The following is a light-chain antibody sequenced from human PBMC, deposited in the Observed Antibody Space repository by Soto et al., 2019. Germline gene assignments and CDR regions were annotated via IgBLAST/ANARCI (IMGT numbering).Light chain of an antibody. V-gene: IGLV1-44*01. CDR2: SNN. CDR1: SSNIGSNT. J-gene: IGLJ1*01. CDR3: AAWDDSLNGLYV. Sequence: QAVVTQPPSASGTPGQRVTISCSGSSSNIGSNTVNWYQQLPGTAPKLLIYSNNQRPSGVPDRFSGSKSGTSASLAIIGLQSEDEADYYCAAWDDSLNGLYVFGTGTKLTVL.